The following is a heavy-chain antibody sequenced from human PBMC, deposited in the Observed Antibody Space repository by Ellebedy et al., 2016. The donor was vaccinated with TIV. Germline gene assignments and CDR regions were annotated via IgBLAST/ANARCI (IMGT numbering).Heavy chain of an antibody. V-gene: IGHV3-48*04. D-gene: IGHD2-2*01. J-gene: IGHJ3*02. CDR1: GFRFSNYN. Sequence: PGGSLRLSCATSGFRFSNYNMNWVRQAPGKGLEWISFISASASAKFYADSVEGRFTISRDNSKNLLFLQMDSLRAEDTAVYYCARRDAAFDIWGHGTLVTVSS. CDR2: ISASASAK. CDR3: ARRDAAFDI.